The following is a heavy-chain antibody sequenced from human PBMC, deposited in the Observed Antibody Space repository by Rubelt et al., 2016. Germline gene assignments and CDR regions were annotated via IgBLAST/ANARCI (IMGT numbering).Heavy chain of an antibody. Sequence: MHWVRQAPGQGLEWMGIINPSGGSTSYAQKFQGRVTMTRDTSTSTVYMELSSLRSEDTAVYYCARDRSRFGELLSLDYWGQGTLVTVSS. J-gene: IGHJ4*02. CDR3: ARDRSRFGELLSLDY. CDR2: INPSGGST. V-gene: IGHV1-46*01. D-gene: IGHD3-10*01.